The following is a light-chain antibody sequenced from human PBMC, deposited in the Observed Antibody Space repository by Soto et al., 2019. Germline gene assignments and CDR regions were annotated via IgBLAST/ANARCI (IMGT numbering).Light chain of an antibody. CDR3: QQRSNSPFT. V-gene: IGKV3-11*01. CDR1: QSVSSY. CDR2: DAS. Sequence: EIVLTQSPATLSLSPGERATLSCRASQSVSSYLAWYQQKPGQAPRLLIYDASNRATGIPARFSGSGSVTDFTLTISSLEPEDFAVYYCQQRSNSPFTFGPGTKVDIK. J-gene: IGKJ3*01.